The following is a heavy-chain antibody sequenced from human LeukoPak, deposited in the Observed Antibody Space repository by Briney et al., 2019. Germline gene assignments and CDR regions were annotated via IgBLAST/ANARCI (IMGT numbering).Heavy chain of an antibody. D-gene: IGHD2-15*01. V-gene: IGHV1-2*06. CDR3: VKRYCSGGSCSDY. CDR2: INPNSGGT. CDR1: GYTFTGYY. J-gene: IGHJ4*02. Sequence: ASVKVSCKASGYTFTGYYMHWVRQAPGQGLEWMGRINPNSGGTNYAQKFQGRVTMTRDTSISTAYMELSRLRSDDTAVYYCVKRYCSGGSCSDYWGQGTLVAVSS.